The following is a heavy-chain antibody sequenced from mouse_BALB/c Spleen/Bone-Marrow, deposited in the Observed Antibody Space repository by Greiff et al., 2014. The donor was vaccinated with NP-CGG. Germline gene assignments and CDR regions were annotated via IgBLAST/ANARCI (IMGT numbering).Heavy chain of an antibody. D-gene: IGHD1-1*01. Sequence: VQLKQSGPSLVKPSQTLSLTCSVTGDSITSGYWNWIRKFPGNKLEYMGYISYSGSTYYNPSLKSRISITRDTSKNQYYLQLNSVTTEDTATYYCARILLRSYAMDYWGQGTSVTVSS. CDR2: ISYSGST. CDR3: ARILLRSYAMDY. J-gene: IGHJ4*01. V-gene: IGHV3-8*02. CDR1: GDSITSGY.